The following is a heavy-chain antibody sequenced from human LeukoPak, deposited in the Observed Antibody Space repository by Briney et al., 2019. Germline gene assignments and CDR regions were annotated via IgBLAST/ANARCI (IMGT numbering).Heavy chain of an antibody. J-gene: IGHJ4*02. Sequence: ASVKVSCKASGYTFTSYDINWVRQATGQGLEWMGWMNPKSGNTGYAQKYQGRVTMTRSTSVNTAYMEVSSLRSEDTAVYYCARGSTVDTVATPLKYWGQGTLVTVSS. D-gene: IGHD5-12*01. CDR1: GYTFTSYD. CDR3: ARGSTVDTVATPLKY. CDR2: MNPKSGNT. V-gene: IGHV1-8*01.